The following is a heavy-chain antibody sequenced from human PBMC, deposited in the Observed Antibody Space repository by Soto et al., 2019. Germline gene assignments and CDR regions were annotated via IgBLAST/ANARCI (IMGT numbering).Heavy chain of an antibody. D-gene: IGHD3-3*01. CDR2: VYYSGST. V-gene: IGHV4-61*01. CDR3: ERSFGLIFEDGFEI. CDR1: GGSVTSGSYY. J-gene: IGHJ3*02. Sequence: PSETLSLTCTVSGGSVTSGSYYWSWIRQPPGKGLEWIGYVYYSGSTNFNPSLQSRVSMSIDTSKNQFSLKLSSVTAEDTAVYYCERSFGLIFEDGFEIWGQGTMVTVSS.